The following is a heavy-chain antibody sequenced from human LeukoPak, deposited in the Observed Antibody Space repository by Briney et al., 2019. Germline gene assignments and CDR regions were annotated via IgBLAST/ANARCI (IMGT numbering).Heavy chain of an antibody. CDR2: TYYRSTWYN. CDR3: ARRLTQYDCFDP. D-gene: IGHD2-2*01. CDR1: GDSVPSNSVT. V-gene: IGHV6-1*01. Sequence: SQTLSLTCAISGDSVPSNSVTWNWIRQSPSRGLEWLGRTYYRSTWYNDYAVSVRGRITVNPNTSKNQFSLHLNSVTPEDTAVYYCARRLTQYDCFDPWGQGILVTVSS. J-gene: IGHJ5*02.